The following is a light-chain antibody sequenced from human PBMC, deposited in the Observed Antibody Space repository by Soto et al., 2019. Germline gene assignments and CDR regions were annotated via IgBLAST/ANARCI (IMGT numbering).Light chain of an antibody. CDR3: QQYNNWLLIT. CDR1: QSVSNNY. V-gene: IGKV3-20*01. J-gene: IGKJ5*01. Sequence: EIVLTQSPGTLSLSPVERATLSCRASQSVSNNYLAWYQQKPGQAPRLLIYGASNRATGIPDRFSGSGSGTDFTLTISRLEPEDFAVYYCQQYNNWLLITFGQGTRLEIK. CDR2: GAS.